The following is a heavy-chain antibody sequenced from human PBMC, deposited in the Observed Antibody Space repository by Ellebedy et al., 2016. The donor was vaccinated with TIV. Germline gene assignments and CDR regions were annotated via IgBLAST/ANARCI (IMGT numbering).Heavy chain of an antibody. V-gene: IGHV1-46*01. CDR3: ARAAAMTKVSSPSAY. CDR2: MNANDGDT. J-gene: IGHJ4*02. D-gene: IGHD4-17*01. Sequence: AASVKVSCKASGYTFTSYYIHWMRQAPGQGLEWMGRMNANDGDTTYAQKFQGRVTMTRDTSTPTVYMELTSLRFEDTAVYYCARAAAMTKVSSPSAYWGQGTLVTVSS. CDR1: GYTFTSYY.